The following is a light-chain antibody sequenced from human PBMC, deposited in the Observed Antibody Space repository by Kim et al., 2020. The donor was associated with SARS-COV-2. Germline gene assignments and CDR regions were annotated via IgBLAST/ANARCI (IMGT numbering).Light chain of an antibody. CDR1: QGISSY. V-gene: IGKV1-9*01. Sequence: AAGGDRVTITCRASQGISSYLAWYQQDQGKAPKLLIYAASTLQSGVPSRFSVSGSGSDFTLTISSLQPEDVATYDCQQLNSYPITFAQGTRLEIK. CDR3: QQLNSYPIT. CDR2: AAS. J-gene: IGKJ5*01.